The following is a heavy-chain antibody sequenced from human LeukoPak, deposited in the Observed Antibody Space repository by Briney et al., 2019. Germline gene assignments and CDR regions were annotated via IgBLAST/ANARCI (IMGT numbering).Heavy chain of an antibody. CDR3: VRDFRFLEDY. CDR2: NSRRATAI. V-gene: IGHV3-48*03. J-gene: IGHJ4*02. CDR1: GFTFTSYE. D-gene: IGHD3-3*01. Sequence: GGSLRLSCAASGFTFTSYEMSCFRQAPGKGLGLVSYNSRRATAIYYADSVKGRFSISRDKAKHSLYLQMNSLRAEDTAVYYCVRDFRFLEDYWGQGTLVTVSS.